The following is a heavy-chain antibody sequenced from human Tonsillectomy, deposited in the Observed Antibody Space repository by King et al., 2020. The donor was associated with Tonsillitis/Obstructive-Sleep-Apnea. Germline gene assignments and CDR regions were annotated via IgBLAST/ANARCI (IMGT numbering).Heavy chain of an antibody. Sequence: LQLQESGPGLVKPSETLSLTCTVSGGSISSSSYYWGWIRQPPGKGLEWNGSIYYSGSTYYNPSLKSRVTISVDTSKNQFSLKLSSVTAADTAVYYCARLRRGDYDILTAYYYYYMDVWGTGTTVTVSS. V-gene: IGHV4-39*01. CDR2: IYYSGST. J-gene: IGHJ6*03. D-gene: IGHD3-9*01. CDR3: ARLRRGDYDILTAYYYYYMDV. CDR1: GGSISSSSYY.